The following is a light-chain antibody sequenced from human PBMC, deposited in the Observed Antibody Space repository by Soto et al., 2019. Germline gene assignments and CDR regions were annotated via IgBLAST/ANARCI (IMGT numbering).Light chain of an antibody. Sequence: EIVMTQSPATLSVSPGERATLSCRASQSVSSNLAWYQQKPGQAPRLLIYGASSRATGIPDRFSGSGSGTDFTLTISRLEPEDFAVYYCQQRSNWPRGFGGGTKVDI. V-gene: IGKV3D-20*02. J-gene: IGKJ4*01. CDR2: GAS. CDR1: QSVSSN. CDR3: QQRSNWPRG.